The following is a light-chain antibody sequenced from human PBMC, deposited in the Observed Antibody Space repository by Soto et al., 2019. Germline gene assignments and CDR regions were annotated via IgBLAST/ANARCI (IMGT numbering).Light chain of an antibody. J-gene: IGKJ5*01. CDR1: QGIGTY. Sequence: DIHMTQSPSSVSASVGALITIPCRASQGIGTYLAWYQQKPGKAPKLLIYAAFTLQSGVPTRFSGSRSGTDCTLTSSSPQPEAFATYYCQQVHSYPQTFGQGTRLEIK. CDR2: AAF. CDR3: QQVHSYPQT. V-gene: IGKV1-12*01.